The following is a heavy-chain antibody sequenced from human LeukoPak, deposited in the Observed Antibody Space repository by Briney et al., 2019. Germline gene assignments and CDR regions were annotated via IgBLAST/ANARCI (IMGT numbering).Heavy chain of an antibody. V-gene: IGHV1-2*02. CDR2: INPNSGGT. D-gene: IGHD6-13*01. J-gene: IGHJ4*02. CDR1: VYTFTDYY. CDR3: ARGGSSSWTPTYYFDY. Sequence: ASVKVSCKASVYTFTDYYMHWVRQAPGQGLEWIGWINPNSGGTNFAQKFQGRVTMTRDTSISTAYMELSRLRSDDTAVYYCARGGSSSWTPTYYFDYWGQGTLVTVSS.